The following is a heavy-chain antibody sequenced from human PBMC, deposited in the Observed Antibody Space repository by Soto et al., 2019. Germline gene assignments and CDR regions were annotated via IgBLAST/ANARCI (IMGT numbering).Heavy chain of an antibody. CDR1: GFTVSSNY. Sequence: EAQLVESGGGLVQPGGSLRLSCTASGFTVSSNYMSWVRQARGKGLDWVSVIYSGGSTYYADSVKGRFTISRDNSMNTRYRQMNSLRAEDTAVYYRAREQVIVAASGGVAFDIWGQGTMVTVSS. CDR3: AREQVIVAASGGVAFDI. J-gene: IGHJ3*02. D-gene: IGHD3-22*01. CDR2: IYSGGST. V-gene: IGHV3-66*01.